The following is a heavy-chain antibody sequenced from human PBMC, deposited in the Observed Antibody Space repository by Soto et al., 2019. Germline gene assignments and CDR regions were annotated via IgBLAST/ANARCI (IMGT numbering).Heavy chain of an antibody. CDR2: ISSSSTTI. CDR3: ARDQRGMLLQFLEWLMDY. Sequence: EVQLVESGGGLVQPGGSLRLSCAASGFTFSGYSMNWVRQAPGKGLEWGSYISSSSTTIYYADSVKGRFTISRDNAKKSLYLQMNSLRDEDTAVYYCARDQRGMLLQFLEWLMDYWGQGTLVTVSS. V-gene: IGHV3-48*02. CDR1: GFTFSGYS. D-gene: IGHD3-3*01. J-gene: IGHJ4*02.